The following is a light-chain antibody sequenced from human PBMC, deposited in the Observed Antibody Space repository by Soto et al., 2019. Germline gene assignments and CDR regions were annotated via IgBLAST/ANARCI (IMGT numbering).Light chain of an antibody. CDR3: ATWDDSLHGPV. CDR2: YDD. Sequence: QSVLTQPPSVSAAPRQRVTISCSGSSSNIGNNAVNWYQQLPGKAPKLLIYYDDLLPSGVSDRFSGSKSGTSASLAISGLQSEDEADYYCATWDDSLHGPVFGGGTKLTVL. V-gene: IGLV1-36*01. J-gene: IGLJ2*01. CDR1: SSNIGNNA.